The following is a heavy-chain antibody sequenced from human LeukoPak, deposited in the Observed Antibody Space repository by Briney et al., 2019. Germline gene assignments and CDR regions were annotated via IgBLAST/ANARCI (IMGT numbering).Heavy chain of an antibody. D-gene: IGHD3-22*01. CDR2: IYPDDSDT. V-gene: IGHV5-51*01. J-gene: IGHJ5*01. CDR3: ARGAYYYDSSAYYWFES. CDR1: GYSFTTYW. Sequence: GESLKISCKGSGYSFTTYWIGWVRQMPGKGLEWMGIIYPDDSDTRYSPSFQGQVTISADKSISTAYLQWSSLKASDTAMYYCARGAYYYDSSAYYWFESWGQGTLVTVSS.